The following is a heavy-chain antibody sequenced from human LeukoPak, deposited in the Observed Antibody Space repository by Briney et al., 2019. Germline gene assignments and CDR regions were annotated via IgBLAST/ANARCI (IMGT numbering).Heavy chain of an antibody. J-gene: IGHJ5*02. D-gene: IGHD4-17*01. V-gene: IGHV3-23*01. CDR1: GFTFSSHA. CDR2: IGGIGAST. CDR3: AKAAYGDYVNWFDP. Sequence: PGGSLRHSCAASGFTFSSHAMNWVRQAPGKGLGWVSSIGGIGASTYYADSVKGRFTISRDNSKNTLYLQMNSLRAEDTALYYCAKAAYGDYVNWFDPWGQGTLVTVSS.